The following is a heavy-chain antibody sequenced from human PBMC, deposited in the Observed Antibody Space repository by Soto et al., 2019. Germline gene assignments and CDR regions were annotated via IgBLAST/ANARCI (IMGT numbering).Heavy chain of an antibody. CDR2: IRRKANSYTT. CDR1: GLIFSDYH. J-gene: IGHJ6*02. CDR3: AMLGGWSGGSSGMDV. D-gene: IGHD6-19*01. Sequence: EVQLVESGGGLVQPGGSLRLSCAASGLIFSDYHMDWVRQAPGKGLEWVGRIRRKANSYTTEYAASVKGRFTISRDDSKNSLYLQMNSLKSEDTDVYYCAMLGGWSGGSSGMDVWGQGTKVTVYS. V-gene: IGHV3-72*01.